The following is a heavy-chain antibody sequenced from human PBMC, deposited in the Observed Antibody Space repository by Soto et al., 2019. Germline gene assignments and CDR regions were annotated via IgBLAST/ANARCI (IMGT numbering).Heavy chain of an antibody. D-gene: IGHD4-17*01. V-gene: IGHV4-30-2*01. J-gene: IGHJ4*02. CDR1: GASISSGDYS. CDR3: ARTTVTNYFDY. Sequence: QLQLQESGSGLVKPSQTLSLTCAVSGASISSGDYSWSWIRQPPGKSLEWIGYFYHSGSIYYNPSLKSRVTISVDRSKHEFSLNLTSVTAADTAVYYCARTTVTNYFDYWGQGTLVTVSS. CDR2: FYHSGSI.